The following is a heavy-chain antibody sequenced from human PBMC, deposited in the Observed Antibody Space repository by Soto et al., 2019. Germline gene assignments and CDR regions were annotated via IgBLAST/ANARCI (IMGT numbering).Heavy chain of an antibody. V-gene: IGHV1-69*06. J-gene: IGHJ4*02. CDR1: GGTFSSYA. CDR2: IIPIFGTA. Sequence: ASVKVSCKASGGTFSSYAISWVRQAPGQGLEWMGGIIPIFGTANYAQKFQGRVTITADKSTSTAYMELSSLRSEDTAVYYCARVPTPYDYVWGSYPSFYFDYWGQGTLVTVSS. CDR3: ARVPTPYDYVWGSYPSFYFDY. D-gene: IGHD3-16*02.